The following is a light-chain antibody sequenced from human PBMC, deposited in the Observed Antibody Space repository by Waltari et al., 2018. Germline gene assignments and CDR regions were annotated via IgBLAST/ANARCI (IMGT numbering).Light chain of an antibody. CDR1: QSITNY. V-gene: IGKV1-39*01. CDR2: DAS. CDR3: LQTYSTLMFS. Sequence: DIQMTQSPSSLSASVGARVTMTCRASQSITNYLSWYQHKLGEAPNLLVYDASTLVSGVPSRFNGSGSGTEFTLTISSLQPEDLATYYCLQTYSTLMFSFGPGTKVDL. J-gene: IGKJ3*01.